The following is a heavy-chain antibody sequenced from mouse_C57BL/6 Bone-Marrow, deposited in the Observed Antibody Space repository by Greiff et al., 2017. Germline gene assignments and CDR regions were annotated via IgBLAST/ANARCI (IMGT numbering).Heavy chain of an antibody. J-gene: IGHJ2*01. Sequence: QVQLQQSGAELARPGASVKLSCKASGYTFTSYGISWVKQRTGQGLEWIGEIYPRSGNTYYNEKFKGKATLTADKSSSTAYMELSSLTSEDSAVYFCAEVGRWLLQHYFDYWGQGTTLTVSS. V-gene: IGHV1-81*01. D-gene: IGHD2-3*01. CDR3: AEVGRWLLQHYFDY. CDR1: GYTFTSYG. CDR2: IYPRSGNT.